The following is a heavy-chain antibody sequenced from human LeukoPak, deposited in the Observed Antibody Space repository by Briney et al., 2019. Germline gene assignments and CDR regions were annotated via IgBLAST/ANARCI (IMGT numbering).Heavy chain of an antibody. CDR1: GGSISSYY. CDR2: LYYSGST. CDR3: ARVLSSSRGPGYYYYGMDV. D-gene: IGHD2-15*01. V-gene: IGHV4-59*01. J-gene: IGHJ6*02. Sequence: SETLSLTWTVSGGSISSYYWSWIRQPPGKGLEWIGYLYYSGSTKYNPSLKSRVTISIDTSKNQFSLKLSSVTAADTAVYYCARVLSSSRGPGYYYYGMDVWGQGTTVTVSS.